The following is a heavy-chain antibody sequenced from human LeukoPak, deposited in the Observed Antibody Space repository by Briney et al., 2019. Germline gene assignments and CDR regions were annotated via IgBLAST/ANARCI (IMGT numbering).Heavy chain of an antibody. V-gene: IGHV5-51*01. CDR3: TRLGYCSGGTCYKYYFDY. CDR1: GYTFPSYW. CDR2: IYVGGSDT. J-gene: IGHJ4*02. Sequence: HGESLKISCKGSGYTFPSYWIAWVRQTPGKGLEWMGVIYVGGSDTRYSPSFQGQVTISADKSISTAYLQWGSLKASYTAMYYCTRLGYCSGGTCYKYYFDYWGRGTLVTVSS. D-gene: IGHD2-15*01.